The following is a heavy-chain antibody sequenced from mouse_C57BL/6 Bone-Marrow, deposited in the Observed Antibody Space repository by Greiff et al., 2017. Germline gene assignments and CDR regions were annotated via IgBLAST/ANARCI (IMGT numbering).Heavy chain of an antibody. CDR3: SSLDGNYLDL. J-gene: IGHJ2*01. CDR2: IDPESGDT. D-gene: IGHD2-1*01. CDR1: GFNIKDDY. V-gene: IGHV14-4*01. Sequence: EVKLQESGAELVRPGASVKLSCTASGFNIKDDYIHWVKQRPEQGLEWIGWIDPESGDTEYASKFQGKATITSDTSSNTAYLQLSSLTSEDTAVYYCSSLDGNYLDLGGQGTPHTVAS.